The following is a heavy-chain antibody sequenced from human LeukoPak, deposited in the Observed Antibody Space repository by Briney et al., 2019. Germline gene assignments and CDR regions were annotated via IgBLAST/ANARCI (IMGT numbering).Heavy chain of an antibody. Sequence: ASVKVSCKASGYSFPNYAMHWVRQAPGQSLEWMGWINAGDGDTKYSQKFQGRVTITRDTSASTAYMELNGLRSEDTAMYFCARDLAIAAVAYWGQGTLVTVSS. CDR1: GYSFPNYA. V-gene: IGHV1-3*01. D-gene: IGHD6-25*01. CDR3: ARDLAIAAVAY. J-gene: IGHJ4*02. CDR2: INAGDGDT.